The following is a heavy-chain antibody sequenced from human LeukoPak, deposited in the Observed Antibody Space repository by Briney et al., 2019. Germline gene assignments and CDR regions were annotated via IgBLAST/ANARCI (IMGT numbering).Heavy chain of an antibody. CDR1: GYTCTGYY. D-gene: IGHD6-19*01. V-gene: IGHV1-2*02. CDR2: INPNSGGT. CDR3: ARDRTRTGYSSGWYHDY. Sequence: ASVKVSCKASGYTCTGYYMHWVRQAPGQGLEWMGWINPNSGGTNYAQKFQGRVTMTRDTSISTAYMELSRLRSDDTAVYYCARDRTRTGYSSGWYHDYWGQGTLVTVSS. J-gene: IGHJ4*02.